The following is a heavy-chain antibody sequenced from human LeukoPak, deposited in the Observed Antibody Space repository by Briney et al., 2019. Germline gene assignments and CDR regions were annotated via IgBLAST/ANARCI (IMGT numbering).Heavy chain of an antibody. CDR3: AKGAAAARYYGMDV. J-gene: IGHJ6*02. V-gene: IGHV3-9*01. CDR2: ISWNSGSI. D-gene: IGHD6-13*01. CDR1: GFTFSSYA. Sequence: GGSLRLSCAASGFTFSSYAMSWVRQAPGKGLEWVSGISWNSGSIGYADSVKGRFTISRDNAKNSLYLQMNSLRAEDTALYYCAKGAAAARYYGMDVWGQGTTVTVSS.